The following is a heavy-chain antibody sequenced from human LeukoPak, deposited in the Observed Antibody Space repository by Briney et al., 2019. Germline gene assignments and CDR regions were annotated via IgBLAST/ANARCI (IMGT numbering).Heavy chain of an antibody. Sequence: GGSLRLSCAASGFTFSSYSMNWVRQAPGKGLEWVSSISSSSSYIYYADSVKGRFTISRDNAKNSLYLQMNSLRAEDTAVYYCARDGGPRSYYYYYGMDVWSQGTTVTVSS. D-gene: IGHD1-14*01. J-gene: IGHJ6*02. CDR2: ISSSSSYI. V-gene: IGHV3-21*01. CDR3: ARDGGPRSYYYYYGMDV. CDR1: GFTFSSYS.